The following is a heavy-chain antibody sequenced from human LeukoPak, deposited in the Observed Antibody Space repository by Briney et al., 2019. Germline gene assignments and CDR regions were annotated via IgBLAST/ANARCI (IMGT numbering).Heavy chain of an antibody. V-gene: IGHV4-34*01. J-gene: IGHJ3*02. CDR1: GGSFSGYY. CDR3: ARSARRGWLQLLRDAFDT. Sequence: PSETLSLTCAAYGGSFSGYYRSWIRQPPGKGLEWIGEINHSGSTNYNPSLKSRVTISVDTSKNQFSLKLSSVTAADTAVYYCARSARRGWLQLLRDAFDTWGQGTMVTVSS. CDR2: INHSGST. D-gene: IGHD5-24*01.